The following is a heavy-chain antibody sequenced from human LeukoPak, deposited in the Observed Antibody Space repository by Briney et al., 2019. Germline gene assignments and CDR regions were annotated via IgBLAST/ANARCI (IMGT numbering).Heavy chain of an antibody. CDR1: GYTFTSYY. CDR2: TNPSGGST. J-gene: IGHJ1*01. D-gene: IGHD2-2*01. V-gene: IGHV1-46*03. Sequence: ASVKVSCKASGYTFTSYYMHWVRQAPGQGLEWMGITNPSGGSTSYAQKFQGRVTMTRDTSTSTVYMELSSLRSEDTAVYYCARDRYCSSTSCYGYFQHWGQGTLVTVSS. CDR3: ARDRYCSSTSCYGYFQH.